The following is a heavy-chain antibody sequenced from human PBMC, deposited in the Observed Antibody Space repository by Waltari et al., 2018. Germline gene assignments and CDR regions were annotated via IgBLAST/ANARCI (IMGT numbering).Heavy chain of an antibody. J-gene: IGHJ5*02. CDR2: ITGDGGRT. V-gene: IGHV3-23*01. D-gene: IGHD2-15*01. CDR1: VVTFSIHA. CDR3: AKHSAAGWFDP. Sequence: EVQLLESGGGLVQPGGSLGLSCLVSVVTFSIHAMSWFRQAPGKGLEWVSTITGDGGRTYYADSVKGRFTISRDNSKNTLYLQMNSLREEDTALYSCAKHSAAGWFDPWGQGTLVTVSS.